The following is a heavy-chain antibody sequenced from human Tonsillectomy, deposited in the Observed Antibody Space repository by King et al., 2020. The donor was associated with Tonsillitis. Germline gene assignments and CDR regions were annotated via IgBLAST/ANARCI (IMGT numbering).Heavy chain of an antibody. CDR1: GFTFSNYW. V-gene: IGHV3-7*03. D-gene: IGHD6-13*01. Sequence: VQLVESGGDLVQPEGSLRLSCAASGFTFSNYWMSWVRQAPGKGLEWVADIKGDGSRKYYVDSVKGRFTISRDNAKNSLYLQMNSLRAEDTALYYCARDDGSSPSAFDYWGRGTLVTVSS. CDR2: IKGDGSRK. J-gene: IGHJ4*02. CDR3: ARDDGSSPSAFDY.